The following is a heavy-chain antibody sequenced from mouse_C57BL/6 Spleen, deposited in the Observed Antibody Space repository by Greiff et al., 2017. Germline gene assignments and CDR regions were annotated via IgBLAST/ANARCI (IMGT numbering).Heavy chain of an antibody. J-gene: IGHJ4*01. CDR3: AGRQAMDY. CDR2: IYPGDGDT. CDR1: GYAFSSSW. V-gene: IGHV1-82*01. Sequence: VQLQESGPELVKPGASVKISCKASGYAFSSSWMNWVKQRPGKGLGWIGRIYPGDGDTNYNGKFKGKATLTADKSSSTAYMQLSSLTSEDSAVYFCAGRQAMDYWGQGTSVTVSS. D-gene: IGHD3-3*01.